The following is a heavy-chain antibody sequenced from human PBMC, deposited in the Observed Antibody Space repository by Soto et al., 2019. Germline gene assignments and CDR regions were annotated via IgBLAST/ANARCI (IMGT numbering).Heavy chain of an antibody. CDR1: GGSIDYYY. Sequence: QVQLQESGPGLVKPSETLSLTCSVSGGSIDYYYWSWIRQPPGKGLEWIAYVYSSGATNYNPSLKCRATISVDTSKDQFSLKLSSVTAADTAVYYCARDRGPYTGCFDYWGQGTLVTVSS. CDR2: VYSSGAT. CDR3: ARDRGPYTGCFDY. V-gene: IGHV4-59*01. D-gene: IGHD2-8*02. J-gene: IGHJ4*02.